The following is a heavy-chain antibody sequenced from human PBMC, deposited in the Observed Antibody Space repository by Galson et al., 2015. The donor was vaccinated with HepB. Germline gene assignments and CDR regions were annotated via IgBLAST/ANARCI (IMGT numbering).Heavy chain of an antibody. Sequence: LRLSCAASGFTFSSYAMSWVRQAPGKGLEWVSAITGSGGGTYYADSVKGRFTISRDNSKNTLYLQMNSLRAEDTAVYYCAKEMTTRAEDYYGMDVWGQGTTVTVSS. CDR1: GFTFSSYA. V-gene: IGHV3-23*01. CDR3: AKEMTTRAEDYYGMDV. D-gene: IGHD4-17*01. CDR2: ITGSGGGT. J-gene: IGHJ6*02.